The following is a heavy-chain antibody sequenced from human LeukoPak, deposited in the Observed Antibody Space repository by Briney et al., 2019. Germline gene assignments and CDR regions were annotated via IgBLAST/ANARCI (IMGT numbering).Heavy chain of an antibody. J-gene: IGHJ6*04. CDR3: ARGGGSGYVSYYYYGMDV. CDR2: ISAYNGNT. Sequence: GASVKVSCKASGYTFTSYGISWVRQAPGQGLEWMGWISAYNGNTNYAQKLQGRVTMTTDTSTSTAYMELRSLRSDDTAAYYCARGGGSGYVSYYYYGMDVWGKGTTVTVSS. V-gene: IGHV1-18*04. CDR1: GYTFTSYG. D-gene: IGHD5-12*01.